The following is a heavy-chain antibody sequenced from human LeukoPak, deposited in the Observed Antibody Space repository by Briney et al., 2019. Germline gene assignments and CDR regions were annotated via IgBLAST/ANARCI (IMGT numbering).Heavy chain of an antibody. CDR3: NTVDGGWYPSDYYAMDV. CDR2: IKTKTDGGTA. Sequence: GGSLRLSCEASGFTFSNAWMSWVRQAPGRGLEWVGRIKTKTDGGTADYAAPVKGRFTISRDDSINTLYLQMNSLKTEDTALYYCNTVDGGWYPSDYYAMDVWGQGTTVTVSS. V-gene: IGHV3-15*01. J-gene: IGHJ6*02. CDR1: GFTFSNAW. D-gene: IGHD6-19*01.